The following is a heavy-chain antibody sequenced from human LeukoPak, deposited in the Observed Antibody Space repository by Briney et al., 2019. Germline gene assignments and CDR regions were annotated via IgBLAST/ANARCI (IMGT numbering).Heavy chain of an antibody. CDR2: INSDGSST. Sequence: PGGSLRLSCAAPGFTFSSYWMRWVRQAPGEGLVWVSGINSDGSSTSYADSVKGRFTLSRDNAKNTLYLQMNSPRAEDTAVYYCARRGYSGYDSYPSLDYWGQGTLVTVSS. CDR1: GFTFSSYW. CDR3: ARRGYSGYDSYPSLDY. D-gene: IGHD5-12*01. J-gene: IGHJ4*02. V-gene: IGHV3-74*01.